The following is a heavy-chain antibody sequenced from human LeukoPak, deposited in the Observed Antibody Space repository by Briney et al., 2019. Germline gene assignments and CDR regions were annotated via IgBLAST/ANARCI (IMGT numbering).Heavy chain of an antibody. CDR2: IYYSGST. Sequence: SETLSLTYTVSGGSISSYYWSWIRQPPGKGLEWIGYIYYSGSTNYNPSLKSRVTISVDTSKNQFSLKLSSVTAADTAVYYCARGGYYDFWSGYYSEASYFDYWGQGTLVTVSS. CDR3: ARGGYYDFWSGYYSEASYFDY. D-gene: IGHD3-3*01. CDR1: GGSISSYY. V-gene: IGHV4-59*01. J-gene: IGHJ4*02.